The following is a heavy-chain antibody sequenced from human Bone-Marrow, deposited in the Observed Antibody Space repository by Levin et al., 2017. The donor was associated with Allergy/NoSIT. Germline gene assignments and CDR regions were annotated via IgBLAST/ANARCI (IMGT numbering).Heavy chain of an antibody. V-gene: IGHV3-66*01. CDR1: GVTVGNNY. D-gene: IGHD2-2*01. CDR3: ARDPPGQF. Sequence: GASVKVSCAASGVTVGNNYMRWVRQAPGKGLEWVSLMYSNGDTAYAASVKGRFTISRDSSKNTLYLQMNSLRVEDTAVYYCARDPPGQFWGQGTLVTVSS. CDR2: MYSNGDT. J-gene: IGHJ4*02.